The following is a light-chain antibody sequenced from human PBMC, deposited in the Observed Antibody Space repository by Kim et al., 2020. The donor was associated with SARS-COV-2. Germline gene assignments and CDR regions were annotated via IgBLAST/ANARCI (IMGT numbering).Light chain of an antibody. CDR2: AAS. CDR1: QDIRSY. J-gene: IGKJ3*01. V-gene: IGKV1-8*01. Sequence: AIRMTQSPSSFSASAGDRVTITCRASQDIRSYLTWYQQKPGKAPKLLIYAASTLHSGVPSRFSGSGSGTDFTLTISCLQSEDFATYYCQQYDNHPRTFGAGTKVDIK. CDR3: QQYDNHPRT.